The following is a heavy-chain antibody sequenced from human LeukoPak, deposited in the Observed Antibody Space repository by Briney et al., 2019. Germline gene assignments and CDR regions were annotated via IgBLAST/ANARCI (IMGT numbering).Heavy chain of an antibody. CDR3: ARDSQYYYGSGSDDYYYGMDV. D-gene: IGHD3-10*01. CDR1: GFTFSSYA. CDR2: ISGSGGST. J-gene: IGHJ6*02. Sequence: GGSLRLSCAASGFTFSSYAMSWVRQAPGKGLEWVSAISGSGGSTYYADSVKGRFTISRDNSKNTLYLQMNSLRAEDTAVYYCARDSQYYYGSGSDDYYYGMDVWGQGTTVTVSS. V-gene: IGHV3-23*01.